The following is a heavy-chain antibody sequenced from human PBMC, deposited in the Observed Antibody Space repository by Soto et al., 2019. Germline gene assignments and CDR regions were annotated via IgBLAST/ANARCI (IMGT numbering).Heavy chain of an antibody. D-gene: IGHD1-26*01. Sequence: QVQLVESGGGVVQPGRSLRLSCAASGFTFSSYGMHWVRQAPGKGLEWVAVIWYDGSNKYYADSVKGRFTISRDNSKNTLYLQMNSLRAEDTAVYYCAREGVAGAEFDYWGQGTLVTVSS. CDR1: GFTFSSYG. J-gene: IGHJ4*02. CDR2: IWYDGSNK. CDR3: AREGVAGAEFDY. V-gene: IGHV3-33*01.